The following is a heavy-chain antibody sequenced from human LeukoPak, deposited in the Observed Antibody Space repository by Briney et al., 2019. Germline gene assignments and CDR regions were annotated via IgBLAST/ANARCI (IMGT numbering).Heavy chain of an antibody. CDR2: VYHDGNS. CDR1: GGSIMDSNW. V-gene: IGHV4-4*02. J-gene: IGHJ4*02. D-gene: IGHD2-2*01. Sequence: SETLSLTCNVSGGSIMDSNWWIWVRQSPGKGLEWIGEVYHDGNSNYNPSLKSRVTISVDKPKNQFSLNLHSVTAADTAVYFCARDRDIVPHQPHYWGQGTLVTVSS. CDR3: ARDRDIVPHQPHY.